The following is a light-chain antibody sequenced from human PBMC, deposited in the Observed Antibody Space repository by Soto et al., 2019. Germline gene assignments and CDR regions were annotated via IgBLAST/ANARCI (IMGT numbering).Light chain of an antibody. Sequence: EIMLTQSPGTLSLSPGERATLSCMANQSVHSNFLVWYQQRLGQAPRLLIYSASTRDTGIPDRISDSGSGTHFTLTLGRREPEDFAVYYCQLCSNSHVAFGQGTNVEL. CDR2: SAS. CDR3: QLCSNSHVA. J-gene: IGKJ1*01. V-gene: IGKV3-20*01. CDR1: QSVHSNF.